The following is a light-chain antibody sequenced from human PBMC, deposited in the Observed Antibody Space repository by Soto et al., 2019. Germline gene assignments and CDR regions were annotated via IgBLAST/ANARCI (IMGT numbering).Light chain of an antibody. Sequence: DIPMTQSPSTLSASVGDRVTITCRASQSISTWLAWYQQKPGKAPKFLISGASNLESGVPARFSGSGSGTEFTLTISSLQPDDFATYYCQQYKTYPMYTFGQGTKLEIK. CDR3: QQYKTYPMYT. CDR1: QSISTW. CDR2: GAS. V-gene: IGKV1-5*01. J-gene: IGKJ2*01.